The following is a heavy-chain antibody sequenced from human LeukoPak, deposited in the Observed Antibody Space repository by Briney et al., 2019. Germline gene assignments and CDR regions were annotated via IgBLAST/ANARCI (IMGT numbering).Heavy chain of an antibody. CDR1: GYTLTELP. CDR2: INPTGGST. D-gene: IGHD6-6*01. CDR3: ARTAARRFDY. V-gene: IGHV1-46*01. J-gene: IGHJ4*02. Sequence: ASVKVSCTVSGYTLTELPMHWVRQAPGQGLEWMGIINPTGGSTTYAQKFQGRVIMTRDTSTSTVYMELSSLRSDDTAVYYCARTAARRFDYWGQGTLVTVSS.